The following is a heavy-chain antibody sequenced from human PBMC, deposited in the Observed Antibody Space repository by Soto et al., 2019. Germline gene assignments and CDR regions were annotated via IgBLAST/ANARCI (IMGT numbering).Heavy chain of an antibody. CDR2: IYWDDDE. CDR1: GFSLTTRGVG. Sequence: QITLKESGQTLVKPTQILTLTCTFSGFSLTTRGVGVGWIRQPPGEALEWLALIYWDDDERYSPSVRSRLTITTDNSKNQVVLTMTNMEPVDTGTYYCAHSYSSSPDDGFDVWGQGTRVTVSS. CDR3: AHSYSSSPDDGFDV. J-gene: IGHJ3*01. D-gene: IGHD6-6*01. V-gene: IGHV2-5*02.